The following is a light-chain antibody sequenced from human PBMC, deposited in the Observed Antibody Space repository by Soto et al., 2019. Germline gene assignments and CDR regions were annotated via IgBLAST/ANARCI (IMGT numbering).Light chain of an antibody. CDR1: QTVRNNY. CDR3: QQFSRYPLT. V-gene: IGKV3-20*01. Sequence: EIVMTQYPATLSVSPGERATLSCRASQTVRNNYLAWYQQKPGQAPRLLIYDASSRATGIPDRFSGGGSGTDFTLTISRLEPEDFAVYYCQQFSRYPLTFGGGTKVDIK. CDR2: DAS. J-gene: IGKJ4*01.